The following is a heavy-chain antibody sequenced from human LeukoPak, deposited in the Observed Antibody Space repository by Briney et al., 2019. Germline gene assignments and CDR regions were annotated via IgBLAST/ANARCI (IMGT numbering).Heavy chain of an antibody. V-gene: IGHV4-61*01. Sequence: SETLSLTCTVSGGSVSSGSYYWSWIRQPPGKGLEWIGYIYYSGSTNYNPSLKSRVTISVDTSKNQFSLKLSSVTAADTAVYYCAREDITGTASCFDYWGQGTLVTVSS. J-gene: IGHJ4*02. D-gene: IGHD1-7*01. CDR1: GGSVSSGSYY. CDR2: IYYSGST. CDR3: AREDITGTASCFDY.